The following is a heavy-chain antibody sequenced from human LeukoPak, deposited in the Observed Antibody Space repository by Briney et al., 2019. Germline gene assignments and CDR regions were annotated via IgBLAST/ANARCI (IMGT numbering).Heavy chain of an antibody. D-gene: IGHD2-15*01. V-gene: IGHV1-18*01. CDR3: ARWDRSTAATFDF. CDR2: ISAYNGNT. J-gene: IGHJ4*02. Sequence: ASVKVSSKASGYTFTNYGFNWVRQAPGQGLEWMGWISAYNGNTNYAQKVQGRVTMTTDTSTNTAYMELRSLRSDDTAVYYCARWDRSTAATFDFWGQGTPVTVSS. CDR1: GYTFTNYG.